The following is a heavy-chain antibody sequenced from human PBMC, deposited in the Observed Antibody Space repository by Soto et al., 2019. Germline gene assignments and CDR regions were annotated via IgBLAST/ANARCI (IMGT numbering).Heavy chain of an antibody. V-gene: IGHV1-18*01. D-gene: IGHD5-12*01. Sequence: GASVKVSCKASGYTFTSYGISWVRQAPGQGLEWMGWISAYNGNTNYAQKLQGRVTMTTDTSTSTAYMELRSLRSDDTAVYYCARASRSGYTGYALDYWGQGTLVTVSS. CDR1: GYTFTSYG. J-gene: IGHJ4*02. CDR2: ISAYNGNT. CDR3: ARASRSGYTGYALDY.